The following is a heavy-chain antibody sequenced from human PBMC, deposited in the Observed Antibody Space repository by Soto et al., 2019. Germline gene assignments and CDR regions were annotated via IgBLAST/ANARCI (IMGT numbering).Heavy chain of an antibody. D-gene: IGHD3-10*01. CDR3: VVRGDYYFVN. V-gene: IGHV3-9*01. J-gene: IGHJ4*01. CDR1: GFTCDDYA. CDR2: ISWNSGSI. Sequence: GGSLRLSCAASGFTCDDYAMHWVRQSPVKGQEWVSGISWNSGSIGYADSVKGRFTISRDNAKNSLSLQMNSLRAEDTAFYYCVVRGDYYFVNCGKGTRVTVS.